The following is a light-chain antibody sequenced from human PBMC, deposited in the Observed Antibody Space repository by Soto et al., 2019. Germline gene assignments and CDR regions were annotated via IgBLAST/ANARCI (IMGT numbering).Light chain of an antibody. CDR3: QSLDDRGTYV. Sequence: SYELTQPPSGSVSPGQTASITCGGLPWPSQYVYWLQQTPGQAPEMVIHKDTERPSGIPDRFSASTSGTTATLTISGVQSEDEADYYCQSLDDRGTYVFGSGTKVTVL. CDR1: PWPSQY. V-gene: IGLV3-25*02. CDR2: KDT. J-gene: IGLJ1*01.